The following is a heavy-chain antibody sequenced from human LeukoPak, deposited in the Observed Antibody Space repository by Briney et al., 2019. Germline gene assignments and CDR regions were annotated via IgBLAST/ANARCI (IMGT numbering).Heavy chain of an antibody. CDR3: ARERGRIAARRYNWFDP. CDR1: GGSFSGYY. J-gene: IGHJ5*02. Sequence: PSETLSLTCAVYGGSFSGYYWSWIRQPPGKGLEWIGEINHSGSTNYNPSLKSRVTISVDTSKNQFSLKLSSVTAADTAVYYCARERGRIAARRYNWFDPWGQGTLVTVSS. D-gene: IGHD6-6*01. V-gene: IGHV4-34*01. CDR2: INHSGST.